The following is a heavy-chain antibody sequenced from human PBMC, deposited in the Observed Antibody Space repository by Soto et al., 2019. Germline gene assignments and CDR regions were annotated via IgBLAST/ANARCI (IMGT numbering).Heavy chain of an antibody. Sequence: QLHLQESGPGLVKPSETLSLTCSVSGYSVSSNDYYWAWIRQPPGKGLEWIGSMLYSGLTYYNPSLKSRVTLSVDTSKNQFSVRLNSVTASDTAVYYCAPLSVSLSGPYGIHVWGQGTTVTVSS. CDR3: APLSVSLSGPYGIHV. D-gene: IGHD2-15*01. V-gene: IGHV4-39*01. CDR2: MLYSGLT. J-gene: IGHJ6*02. CDR1: GYSVSSNDYY.